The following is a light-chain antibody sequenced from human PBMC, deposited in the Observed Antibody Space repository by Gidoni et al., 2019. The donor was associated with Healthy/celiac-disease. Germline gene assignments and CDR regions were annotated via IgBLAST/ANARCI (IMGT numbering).Light chain of an antibody. CDR1: QSISSY. V-gene: IGKV1-39*01. Sequence: IQIPQSPSSLSASVGDRVTITCRASQSISSYLNWYQQKPGKAPKLLIYAASSLQSGVPSRFSGSGSGTDVTLTISSLQPEDFATYYCQQSYSTPLTFGGGTKVEIK. CDR3: QQSYSTPLT. J-gene: IGKJ4*01. CDR2: AAS.